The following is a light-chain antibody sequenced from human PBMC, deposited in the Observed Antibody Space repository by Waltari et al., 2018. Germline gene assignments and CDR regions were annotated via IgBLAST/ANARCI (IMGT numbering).Light chain of an antibody. Sequence: EIVLTQSPATLSLSPGERATLSCRASQSVSYYLAWYQQRPGQAPRLLISDASRRATGIPAMFSGSGSETDFTLTISSLEPEDFAVYYCQQRRTWPLTFGGGTKVEI. CDR1: QSVSYY. V-gene: IGKV3-11*01. CDR3: QQRRTWPLT. CDR2: DAS. J-gene: IGKJ4*01.